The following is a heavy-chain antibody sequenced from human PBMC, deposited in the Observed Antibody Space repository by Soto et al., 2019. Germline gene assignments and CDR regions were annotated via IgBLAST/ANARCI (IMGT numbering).Heavy chain of an antibody. CDR2: IRDTGANT. Sequence: GGSLRLSCVASGFTFSSYAMGWVRQARGKGLEWVSAIRDTGANTYYADSVKGRFTVSRDNSKNTLYLQMNSLRAEDTAVYYCAKYGLSTVGLFDYWGQGTLVTVSS. J-gene: IGHJ4*02. V-gene: IGHV3-23*01. CDR3: AKYGLSTVGLFDY. D-gene: IGHD4-17*01. CDR1: GFTFSSYA.